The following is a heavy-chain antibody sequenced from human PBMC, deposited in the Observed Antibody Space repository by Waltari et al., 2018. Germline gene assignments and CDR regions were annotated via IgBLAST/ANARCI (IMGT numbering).Heavy chain of an antibody. Sequence: QVQLQQWGAGLLKPSETLSLTCAVYGGSFSGYYCSWIRQPPGKGLEWIGEINHSGSTNYNPSLKSRVTISVDTSKNQFSLKLSSVTAADTAVYYCARVRGGNTDYWGQGTLVTVSS. D-gene: IGHD2-15*01. CDR2: INHSGST. CDR1: GGSFSGYY. CDR3: ARVRGGNTDY. J-gene: IGHJ4*02. V-gene: IGHV4-34*01.